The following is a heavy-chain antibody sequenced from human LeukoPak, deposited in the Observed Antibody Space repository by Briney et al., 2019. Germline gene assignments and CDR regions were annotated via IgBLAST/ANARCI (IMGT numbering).Heavy chain of an antibody. D-gene: IGHD6-25*01. CDR3: ARDFNPDLLQDPTGYSSVWKDQPWFDP. CDR1: GGSISSGGYS. CDR2: IYYSGST. Sequence: PSETLSLTCAVSGGSISSGGYSWSWIRQPPGKGLEWIGYIYYSGSTNYNPSLKSRVTISVDTSKNQFSLKLSSVTAADTAVYYCARDFNPDLLQDPTGYSSVWKDQPWFDPWGQGTLVTVSS. V-gene: IGHV4-61*08. J-gene: IGHJ5*02.